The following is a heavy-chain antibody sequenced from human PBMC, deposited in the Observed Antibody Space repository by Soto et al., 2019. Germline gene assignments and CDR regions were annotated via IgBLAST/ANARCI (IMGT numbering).Heavy chain of an antibody. CDR1: GDSVSSPYY. J-gene: IGHJ4*02. Sequence: QVQLQESGPGLVKPSGTLSLTCAVSGDSVSSPYYWCWVRQPPGKGLEWIGEVFHTGTTSYNPSLRSRVTISKDKSKNQFSLDLTSVTAADTAVYYCARSAGWYAVHSWGPGTLVIVSS. V-gene: IGHV4-4*02. D-gene: IGHD6-19*01. CDR3: ARSAGWYAVHS. CDR2: VFHTGTT.